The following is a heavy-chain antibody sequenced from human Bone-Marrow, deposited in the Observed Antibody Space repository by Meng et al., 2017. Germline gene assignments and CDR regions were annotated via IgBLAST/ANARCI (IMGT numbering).Heavy chain of an antibody. V-gene: IGHV3-43D*03. D-gene: IGHD6-13*01. J-gene: IGHJ6*02. CDR1: GFTFDDYA. Sequence: RGSLRLSCAASGFTFDDYAMHWVRQAPGKGLEWVSLISWDGGSTYYADSVKGRFTISRDNSKNSLYLQMNSLRAEDTALYYCAKAAAAGDYYYYYGMDVWGQGTTVTVSS. CDR2: ISWDGGST. CDR3: AKAAAAGDYYYYYGMDV.